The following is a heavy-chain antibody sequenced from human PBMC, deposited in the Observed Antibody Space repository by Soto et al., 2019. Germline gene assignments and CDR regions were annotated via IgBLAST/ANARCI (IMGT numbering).Heavy chain of an antibody. Sequence: QSGGSLRLSCAASGFTFSSNAMAWVRQAPGKGLEWVSGISNSGSSTYYADSVKGRFTISRDNSKSTLYLQMNGLRVDDAALYYCAKDDWLQSGIRFEFWGQGSLVTVSS. CDR2: ISNSGSST. CDR3: AKDDWLQSGIRFEF. V-gene: IGHV3-23*01. J-gene: IGHJ4*02. D-gene: IGHD3-9*01. CDR1: GFTFSSNA.